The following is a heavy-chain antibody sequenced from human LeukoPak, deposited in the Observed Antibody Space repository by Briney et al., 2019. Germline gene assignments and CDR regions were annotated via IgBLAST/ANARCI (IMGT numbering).Heavy chain of an antibody. Sequence: SETLSLTCTVSGGSISSYYWSWIRQPPGKGLEWIGYIYYSGSTNYNPSLKSRVTISVDTSKNQFSLKLSSVTAADTAVYYCARWYYAKRAFDIWGQGTMVTVSS. CDR3: ARWYYAKRAFDI. CDR1: GGSISSYY. V-gene: IGHV4-59*08. J-gene: IGHJ3*02. CDR2: IYYSGST. D-gene: IGHD2-8*01.